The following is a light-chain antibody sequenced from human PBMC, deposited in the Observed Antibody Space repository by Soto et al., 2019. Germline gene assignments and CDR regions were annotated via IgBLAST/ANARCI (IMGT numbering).Light chain of an antibody. CDR2: GAT. V-gene: IGKV3-20*01. CDR1: QSVSTY. Sequence: EIVLTQSPGTLSLSPGERATLSCRASQSVSTYLAWYQQRPGQAPRLLIYGATSRATGIPDRFQGSGPGTDFTLTISRLEPEDFAVYFCQQYGSTPLTFGQGTKVDIK. CDR3: QQYGSTPLT. J-gene: IGKJ1*01.